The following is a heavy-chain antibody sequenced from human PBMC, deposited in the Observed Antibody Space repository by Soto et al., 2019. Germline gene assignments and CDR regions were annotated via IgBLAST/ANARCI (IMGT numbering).Heavy chain of an antibody. J-gene: IGHJ4*02. CDR1: GYTFTSYG. Sequence: ASVKVSCKASGYTFTSYGISWVRQAPGQGLEWMGWISAYNGNTNYAQKNQGRVTMTTDTSTSTAYMELRSLRSDDTAVYYCEGEYYCASGPEYWGQGTLVTVSS. CDR3: EGEYYCASGPEY. CDR2: ISAYNGNT. V-gene: IGHV1-18*01. D-gene: IGHD3-10*01.